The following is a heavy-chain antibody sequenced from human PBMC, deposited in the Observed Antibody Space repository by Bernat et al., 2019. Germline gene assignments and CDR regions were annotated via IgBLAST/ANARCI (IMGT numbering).Heavy chain of an antibody. D-gene: IGHD3-10*01. CDR3: AKDLCITILRGLRSCYYGMDV. CDR2: FSGDGGST. CDR1: GFTFVDYA. Sequence: EVHLLESGGGLVQPGGSLRLSFAASGFTFVDYALPWFRKAPGKVLDWASLFSGDGGSTYYADSVKGRFTVSRDNSKNSLYLQMNSLRTEDTALYYCAKDLCITILRGLRSCYYGMDVWGQGTPVTVSS. V-gene: IGHV3-43*02. J-gene: IGHJ6*02.